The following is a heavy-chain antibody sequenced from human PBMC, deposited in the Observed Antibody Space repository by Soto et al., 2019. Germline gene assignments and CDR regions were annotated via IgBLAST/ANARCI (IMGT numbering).Heavy chain of an antibody. CDR3: ARIGILTGSGNWFDP. CDR2: IIPIFGTA. V-gene: IGHV1-69*13. Sequence: SVKVSCKASGGTFSSYAISWARQAPGQGLEWMGGIIPIFGTANYAQKFQGRVTITADESTSTAYMELSSLRSEDTAVYYCARIGILTGSGNWFDPWGQGTLVTVSS. CDR1: GGTFSSYA. D-gene: IGHD3-9*01. J-gene: IGHJ5*02.